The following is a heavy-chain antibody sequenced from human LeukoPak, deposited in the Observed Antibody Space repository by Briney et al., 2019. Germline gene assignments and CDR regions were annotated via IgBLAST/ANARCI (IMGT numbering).Heavy chain of an antibody. CDR3: ARVPRRLDYGDYLSVVVHTQDYYYMDV. J-gene: IGHJ6*03. Sequence: GGSLRLSCAASGFTFSSYSMNWVRQAPGKGLEWVSYISSSSSTIYYADSVKGRFTISRDNAKNSLYLQMNSLRAEDTDVYYCARVPRRLDYGDYLSVVVHTQDYYYMDVWGKGTTVTVSS. CDR1: GFTFSSYS. CDR2: ISSSSSTI. V-gene: IGHV3-48*01. D-gene: IGHD4-17*01.